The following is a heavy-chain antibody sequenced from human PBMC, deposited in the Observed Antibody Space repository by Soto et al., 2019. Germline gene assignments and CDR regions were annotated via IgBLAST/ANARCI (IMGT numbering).Heavy chain of an antibody. V-gene: IGHV3-30*18. Sequence: GSLRLSCAASGFTFSSYGMHWVRQAPGKGLEWVAVISYDGSNKYYADSVKGRFTISRDNSKNTLYLQMNSLRAEDTAVYYCAKDITATAEDYYFDYWGQGTLVTVSS. CDR1: GFTFSSYG. CDR2: ISYDGSNK. CDR3: AKDITATAEDYYFDY. J-gene: IGHJ4*02. D-gene: IGHD1-20*01.